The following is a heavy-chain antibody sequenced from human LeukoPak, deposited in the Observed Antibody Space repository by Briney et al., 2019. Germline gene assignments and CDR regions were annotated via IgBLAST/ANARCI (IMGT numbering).Heavy chain of an antibody. CDR1: GGSISSYY. D-gene: IGHD4-23*01. V-gene: IGHV4-4*08. CDR2: IYYSGST. Sequence: SETLSLTCTVSGGSISSYYWSWIRQPPGKGLEWIGYIYYSGSTYYNPSLKSRVTISVDTSTNQFSLKLSSVTAADTAVYYCARDSRGDYGGNGADYWGQGTLVTVSS. CDR3: ARDSRGDYGGNGADY. J-gene: IGHJ4*02.